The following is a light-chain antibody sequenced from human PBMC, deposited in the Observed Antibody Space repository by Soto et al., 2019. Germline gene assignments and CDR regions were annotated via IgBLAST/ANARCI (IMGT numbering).Light chain of an antibody. Sequence: QSVLTQPASVSGSPGQSITISCTGTSSDVGGYNYVSWYQQNPGKAPNLMIYDVSNRPSGVSNRFSGSKSGNTASLTISGLQAEDEADYYCSSYTSSSTGVFGGGTKLTVL. V-gene: IGLV2-14*01. CDR2: DVS. CDR3: SSYTSSSTGV. J-gene: IGLJ2*01. CDR1: SSDVGGYNY.